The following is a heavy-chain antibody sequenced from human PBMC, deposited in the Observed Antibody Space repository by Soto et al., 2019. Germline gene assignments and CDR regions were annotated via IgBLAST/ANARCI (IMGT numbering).Heavy chain of an antibody. V-gene: IGHV3-30*04. CDR3: AKDLGSYGYYFDY. Sequence: QVQLVQFGAEVKKPGSSVKVSCKASGGTFSSYAISWVRQAPGKGLEWVAVISYDGSNKYYADSVKGRFTISRDNSKNTLYLQMNSLRAEDTAVYYCAKDLGSYGYYFDYWGQGTLVTVSS. D-gene: IGHD5-18*01. J-gene: IGHJ4*02. CDR2: ISYDGSNK. CDR1: GGTFSSYA.